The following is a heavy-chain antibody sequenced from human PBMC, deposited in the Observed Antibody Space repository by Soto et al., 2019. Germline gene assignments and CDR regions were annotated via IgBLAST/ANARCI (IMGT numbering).Heavy chain of an antibody. Sequence: SSATLSLTCAVYGGSFSGYYWSWIRQPPGKGLEWIGEINHSGSTNYNPSLKSRVTISVDTSKNQFSLKLSSVTAADTAVYYCARGRLGYFVVVPAYYYYMDVWGKGTTVTVSS. D-gene: IGHD2-2*01. CDR2: INHSGST. V-gene: IGHV4-34*01. J-gene: IGHJ6*03. CDR3: ARGRLGYFVVVPAYYYYMDV. CDR1: GGSFSGYY.